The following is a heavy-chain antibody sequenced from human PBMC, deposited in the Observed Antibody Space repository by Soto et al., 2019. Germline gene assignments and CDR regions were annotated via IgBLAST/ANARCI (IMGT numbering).Heavy chain of an antibody. D-gene: IGHD3-3*01. Sequence: GGSLRLSCAASGLTFSSYGMHWVRQAPGKGLEWVAVIWYDGSNKYYADSVKGRFTISRDNSKNTLYLQMNSLRAEDTAVYYCARGPAYDFWSGYPPGYYGMDVWGQGTTVTVSS. CDR1: GLTFSSYG. V-gene: IGHV3-33*01. CDR2: IWYDGSNK. J-gene: IGHJ6*02. CDR3: ARGPAYDFWSGYPPGYYGMDV.